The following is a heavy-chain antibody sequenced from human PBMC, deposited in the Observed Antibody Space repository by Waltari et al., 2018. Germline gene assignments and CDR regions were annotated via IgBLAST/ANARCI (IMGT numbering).Heavy chain of an antibody. Sequence: QVQLQQWGAGLFKPSATLSLTCAVYGGSFSGYYCSWIRQPPGNRLEWIGEINHSVSTNYNPSLKSRVTISVDTSKNQFSLKLSSVTAADTAVYYCARTDFWSGYYTGIHYYGMDVWGQGTTVTVSS. D-gene: IGHD3-3*01. J-gene: IGHJ6*02. CDR2: INHSVST. CDR1: GGSFSGYY. CDR3: ARTDFWSGYYTGIHYYGMDV. V-gene: IGHV4-34*01.